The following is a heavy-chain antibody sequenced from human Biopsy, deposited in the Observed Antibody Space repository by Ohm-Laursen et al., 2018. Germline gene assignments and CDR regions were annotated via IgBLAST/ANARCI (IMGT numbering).Heavy chain of an antibody. D-gene: IGHD3-16*01. V-gene: IGHV4-34*01. J-gene: IGHJ6*02. CDR2: INHRGST. Sequence: SQTLSLTWAVYGGSFSGYYWSWIRQPPGKGLEWIGEINHRGSTNYNPSLKSRVTISVDTSKNQFSLKLRSVTAADTAVYYCARAVDYYDPYYYYDLDVWGQGTTVTVFS. CDR3: ARAVDYYDPYYYYDLDV. CDR1: GGSFSGYY.